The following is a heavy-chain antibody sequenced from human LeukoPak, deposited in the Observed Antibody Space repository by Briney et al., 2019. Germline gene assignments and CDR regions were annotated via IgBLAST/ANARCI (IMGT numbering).Heavy chain of an antibody. CDR2: IKQDGTEE. J-gene: IGHJ6*02. CDR1: GFTFSSSW. CDR3: ARERSSGWTDYYYYGMDV. D-gene: IGHD6-19*01. V-gene: IGHV3-7*01. Sequence: GGSLRLSCVASGFTFSSSWMSWVRRAPGKGLEWVANIKQDGTEEYYVDSVRGRFSISRDNSKNTLYLQMNSLRAEDTAVYYCARERSSGWTDYYYYGMDVWGQGTTVTVSS.